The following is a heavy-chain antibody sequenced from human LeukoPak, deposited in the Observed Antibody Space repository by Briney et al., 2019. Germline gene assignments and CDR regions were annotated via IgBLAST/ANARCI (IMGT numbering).Heavy chain of an antibody. D-gene: IGHD5-12*01. CDR1: GFTFSNYW. CDR3: VRDGGVSGYDLLDY. CDR2: INQDGSEE. Sequence: PGGSLRLSCAASGFTFSNYWMTWVRQAPGKGLEWVAHINQDGSEEHYMDSAEARFTISRDNTKNSLSLQMNSLRAEDTAVYYCVRDGGVSGYDLLDYWGQGTLVTVSS. J-gene: IGHJ4*02. V-gene: IGHV3-7*01.